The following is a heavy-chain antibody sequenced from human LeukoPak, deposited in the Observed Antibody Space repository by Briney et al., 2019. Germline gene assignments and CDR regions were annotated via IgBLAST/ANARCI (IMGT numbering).Heavy chain of an antibody. D-gene: IGHD1-26*01. CDR2: IYYSGST. J-gene: IGHJ4*02. Sequence: SETLSLTCTVSGGSISSSSYYWGWIRQPPGKGLEWIGSIYYSGSTYYNPSLKSRVTISVDTSKNQFSLKLSSVTAADTAVYYCASNSGSHSGYDYWGQGTLVTVSS. V-gene: IGHV4-39*07. CDR1: GGSISSSSYY. CDR3: ASNSGSHSGYDY.